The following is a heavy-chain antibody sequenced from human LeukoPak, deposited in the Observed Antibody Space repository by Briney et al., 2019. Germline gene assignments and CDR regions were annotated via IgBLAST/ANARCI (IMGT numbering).Heavy chain of an antibody. CDR2: INHSGST. J-gene: IGHJ5*02. D-gene: IGHD3-3*01. Sequence: SETLSLTCAVYGGSFSGYYWSWIRQPPGKGLEWIGEINHSGSTNYNPSLKSRVTISVDTSKNQFSLKLSSVTAADTAVYYCARHIPEVDVLRFLEWLPRTGFDPWGQGTLVTVSS. CDR3: ARHIPEVDVLRFLEWLPRTGFDP. V-gene: IGHV4-34*01. CDR1: GGSFSGYY.